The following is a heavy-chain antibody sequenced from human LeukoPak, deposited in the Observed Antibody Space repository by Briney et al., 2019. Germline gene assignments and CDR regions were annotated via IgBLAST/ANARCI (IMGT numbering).Heavy chain of an antibody. CDR1: GGSISSSSYY. V-gene: IGHV4-39*01. Sequence: PSETLSLTCTVSGGSISSSSYYWGWIRQPPGKGLEWIGSIYYSGSTYYNPSLKSRVTISEDTSENRFSLKLSSVTAADTAVYYCARGRWLLRYFDYWGQGTLVTVSS. D-gene: IGHD3-22*01. CDR3: ARGRWLLRYFDY. CDR2: IYYSGST. J-gene: IGHJ4*02.